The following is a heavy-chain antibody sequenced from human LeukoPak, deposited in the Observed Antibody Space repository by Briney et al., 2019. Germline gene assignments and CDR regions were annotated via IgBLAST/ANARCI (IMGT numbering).Heavy chain of an antibody. CDR3: ARGLDSGYDIKAFDI. CDR2: TYYRSKWYN. CDR1: GDSVSSNSAA. Sequence: SQTLSLTCAISGDSVSSNSAAWNWIRQSPSRGRVWLGSTYYRSKWYNDYAVSVKSRITINPDTSKNQFSLQLNSVTPEDTAVYYCARGLDSGYDIKAFDIWGQGTMVTVSS. D-gene: IGHD5-12*01. V-gene: IGHV6-1*01. J-gene: IGHJ3*02.